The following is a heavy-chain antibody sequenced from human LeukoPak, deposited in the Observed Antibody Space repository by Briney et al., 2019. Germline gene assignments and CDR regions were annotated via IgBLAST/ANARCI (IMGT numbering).Heavy chain of an antibody. V-gene: IGHV3-48*02. J-gene: IGHJ4*02. CDR2: ISSSSSTI. CDR1: GFTFSSYS. CDR3: ARDVYSSGWYIGFDY. D-gene: IGHD6-19*01. Sequence: PGGSLRLSCAASGFTFSSYSMNWVRRAPGKGLEWVSYISSSSSTIYYADSVKGRFTISRDNAKNSLYLQMNSLRDEDTAVYYCARDVYSSGWYIGFDYWGQGTLVTVSS.